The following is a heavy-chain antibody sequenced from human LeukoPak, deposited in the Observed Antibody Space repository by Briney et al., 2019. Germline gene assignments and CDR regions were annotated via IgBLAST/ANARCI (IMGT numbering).Heavy chain of an antibody. CDR1: GYTFTSYD. J-gene: IGHJ4*02. CDR3: ARLYCSSTSCFLDY. CDR2: MNPNSGNT. V-gene: IGHV1-8*03. Sequence: GASVKVSCKASGYTFTSYDINWVRQATGRGLEWMGWMNPNSGNTGYAQKFQGRVTITRNTSISTAYMELSSLRSEDTAVYYCARLYCSSTSCFLDYWGQGTLVTVSS. D-gene: IGHD2-2*01.